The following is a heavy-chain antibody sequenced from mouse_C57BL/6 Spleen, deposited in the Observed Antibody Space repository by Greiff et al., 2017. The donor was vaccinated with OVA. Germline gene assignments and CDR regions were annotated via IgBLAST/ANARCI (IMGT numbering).Heavy chain of an antibody. V-gene: IGHV3-8*01. D-gene: IGHD1-1*01. CDR1: GYSITSDY. CDR3: ARYPYYGSSYWYFDV. CDR2: ISYSGST. Sequence: VQLQQSGPGLAKPSQTLSLTCSVTGYSITSDYWNWIRKFPGNKLEYMGYISYSGSTYYNPSLKSRISITRDTSKNQYYLQLNSVTTEDTATYYCARYPYYGSSYWYFDVWGTGTTVTVSS. J-gene: IGHJ1*03.